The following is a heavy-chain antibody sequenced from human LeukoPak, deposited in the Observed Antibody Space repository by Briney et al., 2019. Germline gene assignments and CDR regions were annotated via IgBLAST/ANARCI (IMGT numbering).Heavy chain of an antibody. CDR2: ISYEGGTQ. CDR3: AKEGTPQVSTWYDL. CDR1: GVTLSPYG. Sequence: PGMSLRLSCAASGVTLSPYGMHWVRQAPGKGLEWVAVISYEGGTQLYADSVKGRFIISRDNPRNTLYLQMNILRTEDTAVYYCAKEGTPQVSTWYDLWGQGTQVIVSS. V-gene: IGHV3-30*18. D-gene: IGHD3-10*01. J-gene: IGHJ5*02.